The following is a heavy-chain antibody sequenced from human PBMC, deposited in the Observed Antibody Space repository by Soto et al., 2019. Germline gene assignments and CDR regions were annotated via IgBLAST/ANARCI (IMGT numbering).Heavy chain of an antibody. CDR2: INPNSGGT. V-gene: IGHV1-2*04. J-gene: IGHJ5*02. CDR3: ARGCYDILTGSFDWFDP. D-gene: IGHD3-9*01. CDR1: GYTFTGYY. Sequence: GASVKVSCKASGYTFTGYYMHWVRQAPGQGLEWMGWINPNSGGTNYAQKFQGWVTMTRDTSISTAYMELSRLRSDDTAVYYCARGCYDILTGSFDWFDPWGQGTLVTVSS.